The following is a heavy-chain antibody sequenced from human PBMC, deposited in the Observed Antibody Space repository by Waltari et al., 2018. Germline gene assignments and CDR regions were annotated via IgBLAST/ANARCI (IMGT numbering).Heavy chain of an antibody. V-gene: IGHV3-15*01. CDR3: ARSSSGYYYVYYYYYYMDV. CDR1: GFTFSNAW. CDR2: IKSKTDGGTT. D-gene: IGHD3-22*01. J-gene: IGHJ6*03. Sequence: EVQLVESGGGLVKPGGSLRLSCAASGFTFSNAWMSWVRQAPGKGLEWVGRIKSKTDGGTTDYAAPVKGRFTISRDDSKNTLYLQMNSLKTEDTAVYYCARSSSGYYYVYYYYYYMDVWGKGTTVTVSS.